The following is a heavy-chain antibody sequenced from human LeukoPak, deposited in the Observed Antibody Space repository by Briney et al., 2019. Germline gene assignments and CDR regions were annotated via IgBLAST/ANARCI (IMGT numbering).Heavy chain of an antibody. D-gene: IGHD6-6*01. J-gene: IGHJ6*03. CDR1: GGSISTSNYY. V-gene: IGHV4-39*07. CDR3: ARGRAARPWYYYYYMDV. CDR2: IFYSGST. Sequence: PSETLSLTCTVSGGSISTSNYYWGWIRQPPGKGLEWIGNIFYSGSTYYSPSLKSRVTISLDTSRNQFSLKLSSVTAADTAVYYCARGRAARPWYYYYYMDVWGKGTTVTVSS.